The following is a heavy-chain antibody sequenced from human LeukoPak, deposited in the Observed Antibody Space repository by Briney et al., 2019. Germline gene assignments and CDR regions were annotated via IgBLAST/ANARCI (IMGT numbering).Heavy chain of an antibody. V-gene: IGHV3-7*01. CDR1: GFTFSSYS. D-gene: IGHD3-16*02. CDR2: IKQDGSEK. J-gene: IGHJ4*02. Sequence: GGSLRLSCAASGFTFSSYSMNWVRQAPGKGLEWVANIKQDGSEKYYVDSVKGRFTISRDNAKNSLYLQMNSLRAEDTAVYYCAREPSSSLYDYVWGSYRYLYYFDYWGQGTLVTVSS. CDR3: AREPSSSLYDYVWGSYRYLYYFDY.